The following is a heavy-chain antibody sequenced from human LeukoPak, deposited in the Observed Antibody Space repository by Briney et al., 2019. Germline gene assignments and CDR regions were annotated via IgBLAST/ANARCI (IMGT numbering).Heavy chain of an antibody. Sequence: GSLRLSCAASRFTFSNYWMSWVRQAPGKGLEWVANIKQDGNKKYYVDSVRGRFTISRDNAKNSLYLQMNSLRAEDTAVYYCARSEYSSPNDAFDIWGQGTMVTVSS. D-gene: IGHD6-6*01. CDR3: ARSEYSSPNDAFDI. V-gene: IGHV3-7*01. J-gene: IGHJ3*02. CDR1: RFTFSNYW. CDR2: IKQDGNKK.